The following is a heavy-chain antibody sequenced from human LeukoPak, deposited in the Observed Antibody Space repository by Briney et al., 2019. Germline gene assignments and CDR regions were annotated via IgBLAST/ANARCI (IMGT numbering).Heavy chain of an antibody. CDR2: TYYRSKWYN. CDR1: GDSVSSNSAA. Sequence: SQTLSVTCAISGDSVSSNSAAWNWVRQSPSRGLEWLGRTYYRSKWYNDYAVSVKSRITINPDTSKNQFSLQLNSVTAADTAVYYCAREKYSNYYDSSGYINFDYWGQGTLVTVSS. V-gene: IGHV6-1*01. J-gene: IGHJ4*02. CDR3: AREKYSNYYDSSGYINFDY. D-gene: IGHD3-22*01.